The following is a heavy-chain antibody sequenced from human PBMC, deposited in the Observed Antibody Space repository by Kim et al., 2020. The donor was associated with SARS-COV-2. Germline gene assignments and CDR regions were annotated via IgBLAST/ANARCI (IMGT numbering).Heavy chain of an antibody. Sequence: SETLSLTCTVSGDSITNGGHYWNWIRQPAGRGLEWIGRIQTSGSTSYNPSLRGRVVISVDTSKNQVSLDLNSVTAADTAVYYCARLLIRGTFYAFDIWGQGTMVTVSS. D-gene: IGHD3-10*01. CDR3: ARLLIRGTFYAFDI. CDR2: IQTSGST. J-gene: IGHJ3*02. CDR1: GDSITNGGHY. V-gene: IGHV4-61*02.